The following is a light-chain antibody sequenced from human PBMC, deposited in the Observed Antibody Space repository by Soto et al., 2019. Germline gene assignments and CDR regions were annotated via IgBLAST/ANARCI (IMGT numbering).Light chain of an antibody. CDR1: QSVSSNY. V-gene: IGKV3-20*01. Sequence: EIVLTQPPGTLSLSPGERATLSCRASQSVSSNYLAWYQQKPGQSPRLLIYDSSTRAAGIPDRFSGSGSGTDFTLTISRLEPEDFAVYYCQQYGSSLFTFGPGTKVDIK. CDR3: QQYGSSLFT. J-gene: IGKJ3*01. CDR2: DSS.